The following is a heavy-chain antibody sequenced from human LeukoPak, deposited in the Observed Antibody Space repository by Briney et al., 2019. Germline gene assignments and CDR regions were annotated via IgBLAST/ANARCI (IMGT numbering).Heavy chain of an antibody. Sequence: GGSLRLSCAASGFTFSNAWMSWVRQAPGKGLEWVGRIKSKTDGGTTDYAAPVKGRSTISRDDSKNTLYLQMNSLKTEDTAVYYCTTGERDSSGYYEDYWGQGTLVTVSS. V-gene: IGHV3-15*01. CDR3: TTGERDSSGYYEDY. D-gene: IGHD3-22*01. CDR1: GFTFSNAW. CDR2: IKSKTDGGTT. J-gene: IGHJ4*02.